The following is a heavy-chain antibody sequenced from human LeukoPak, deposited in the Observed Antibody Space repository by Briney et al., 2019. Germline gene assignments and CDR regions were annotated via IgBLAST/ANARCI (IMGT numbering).Heavy chain of an antibody. CDR3: ARALSELTTAFGWFDP. CDR1: GYTFTSYD. Sequence: ASVKVSCKASGYTFTSYDINWVRQATGQGLEWMGWINPNSGGTNYAQKFQGRVTMTRDTSISTAYMELSRLRSDDTAVYYCARALSELTTAFGWFDPWGQGTLVTVSS. J-gene: IGHJ5*02. CDR2: INPNSGGT. V-gene: IGHV1-2*02. D-gene: IGHD1-14*01.